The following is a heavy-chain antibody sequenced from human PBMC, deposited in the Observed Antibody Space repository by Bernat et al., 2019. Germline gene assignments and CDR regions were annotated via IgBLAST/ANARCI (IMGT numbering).Heavy chain of an antibody. CDR2: IYYSGNT. D-gene: IGHD4-17*01. J-gene: IGHJ3*02. Sequence: QVQLQESGPGLVKPSQTLSLICTVSGGSISTGDYYWSWIRHHPGKGLEWIGYIYYSGNTYYNPSLKSRVTISVDTSKNQFSLKLSSVTAAETAVYFCARVEGAYVDFDIWGQGTMVTVSS. CDR3: ARVEGAYVDFDI. CDR1: GGSISTGDYY. V-gene: IGHV4-31*03.